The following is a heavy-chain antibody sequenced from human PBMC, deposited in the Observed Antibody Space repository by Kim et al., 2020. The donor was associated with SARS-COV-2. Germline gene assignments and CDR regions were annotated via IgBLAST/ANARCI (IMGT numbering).Heavy chain of an antibody. Sequence: SETLSLTCTVSGGFINGFYWSWTRQAAGKGLEWIGRMYGSGSSNYNPSLQSRVSMSVDTSTNHFSLELTSVTAADTGVYFCTRDSAIIPFDYWGPGILVTVSS. V-gene: IGHV4-4*07. J-gene: IGHJ4*02. D-gene: IGHD2-2*02. CDR2: MYGSGSS. CDR3: TRDSAIIPFDY. CDR1: GGFINGFY.